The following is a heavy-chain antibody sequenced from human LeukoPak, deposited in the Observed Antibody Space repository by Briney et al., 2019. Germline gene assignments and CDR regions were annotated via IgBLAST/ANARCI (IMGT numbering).Heavy chain of an antibody. CDR3: AKGPYGSGSYYGVNNYFDP. J-gene: IGHJ5*02. V-gene: IGHV3-30*02. Sequence: QPGGSLRLSCAASGFTFSNYWMNWVRRAPGKGLEWVAFIRYDGNNQYYADSVKGRFTIFRDNPKNTLYLQMSSLRVEDTAFYYCAKGPYGSGSYYGVNNYFDPWGQGTLVTVSS. D-gene: IGHD3-10*01. CDR1: GFTFSNYW. CDR2: IRYDGNNQ.